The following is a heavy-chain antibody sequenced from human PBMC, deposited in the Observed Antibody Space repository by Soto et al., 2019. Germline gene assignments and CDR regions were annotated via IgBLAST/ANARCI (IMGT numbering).Heavy chain of an antibody. D-gene: IGHD3-22*01. J-gene: IGHJ4*02. Sequence: EVQLVESGGGLVKPGGSLRLSCAASGFTFSSYSMKWVRQAPGKGLQWVSSISSSSTYIYYADSVKGRFTISRDNAKNSLYLQMNSLRAEDTAVYYCARGTNYSDSSVYYGYWGQVTLVTVSS. CDR2: ISSSSTYI. CDR3: ARGTNYSDSSVYYGY. CDR1: GFTFSSYS. V-gene: IGHV3-21*01.